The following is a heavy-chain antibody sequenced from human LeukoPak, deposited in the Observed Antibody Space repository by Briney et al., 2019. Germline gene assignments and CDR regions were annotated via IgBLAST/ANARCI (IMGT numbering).Heavy chain of an antibody. CDR3: ANAGDSCY. Sequence: PGGSLRLSCAASGFTFSSYGMHWVRQAPGKGLEWVAVISYDGSNKYYADSVKGRFTISRDNSKNTLYLQMNSLRAEDTAVYYCANAGDSCYWGQGTLVTVSS. V-gene: IGHV3-30*18. CDR2: ISYDGSNK. CDR1: GFTFSSYG. D-gene: IGHD7-27*01. J-gene: IGHJ4*02.